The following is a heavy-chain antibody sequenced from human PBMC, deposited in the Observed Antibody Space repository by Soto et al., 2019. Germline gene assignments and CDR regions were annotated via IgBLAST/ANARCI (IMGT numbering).Heavy chain of an antibody. Sequence: VSVKVCCEACGYSLTSYSRQWVRQAPGQRLEWMGWINAGNGNTKYSQKFQGRVTITRDTSASTAYMELSSLRSEDTAVYYCARSIVVVTAADPWVQGTLVTVSS. J-gene: IGHJ5*02. D-gene: IGHD2-21*02. CDR3: ARSIVVVTAADP. V-gene: IGHV1-3*01. CDR1: GYSLTSYS. CDR2: INAGNGNT.